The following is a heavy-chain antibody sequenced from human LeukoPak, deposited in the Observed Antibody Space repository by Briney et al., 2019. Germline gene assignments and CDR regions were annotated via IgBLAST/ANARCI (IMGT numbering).Heavy chain of an antibody. Sequence: SETLSLTCAVSGYWGWIRQPPGTGLEWIGSIYHSGSTYYNPSLKSRVTISVDTSKNQFSLKLSSVTAADTAVYYCARGRSGSDYWGQGTLVTGSS. CDR3: ARGRSGSDY. J-gene: IGHJ4*02. D-gene: IGHD3-22*01. CDR2: IYHSGST. CDR1: GY. V-gene: IGHV4-38-2*01.